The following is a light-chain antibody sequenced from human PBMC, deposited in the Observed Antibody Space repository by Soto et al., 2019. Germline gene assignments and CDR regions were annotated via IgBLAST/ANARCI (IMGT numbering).Light chain of an antibody. Sequence: QSALTQPASVSGSRGQSITISCTGTSSDVGDHNYVSWYQQQPGKAPKLMIYAVSNRPSGVSNRFSGSKSGNTASLTISGLQAEDEADYYCSSYTTSSTVIFGGGTKLTVL. CDR2: AVS. CDR1: SSDVGDHNY. CDR3: SSYTTSSTVI. V-gene: IGLV2-14*03. J-gene: IGLJ2*01.